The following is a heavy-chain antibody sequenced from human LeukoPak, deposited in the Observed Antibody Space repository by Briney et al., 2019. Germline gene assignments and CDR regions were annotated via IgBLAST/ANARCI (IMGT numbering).Heavy chain of an antibody. Sequence: SETLSLTCAVYGGSFNGYYWTWIRQSPGKGLEWIGEISQRGNATYSPSLKSRVLISMDMSKNQFSLKLTSVTAADTGVYYCARVISLRIGYLQQPVRHHMDVWGKGTTVIVSS. D-gene: IGHD3-22*01. CDR1: GGSFNGYY. V-gene: IGHV4-34*01. CDR3: ARVISLRIGYLQQPVRHHMDV. J-gene: IGHJ6*03. CDR2: ISQRGNA.